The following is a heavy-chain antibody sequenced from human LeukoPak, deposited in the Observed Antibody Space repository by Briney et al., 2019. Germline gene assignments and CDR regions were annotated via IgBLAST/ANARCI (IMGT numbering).Heavy chain of an antibody. D-gene: IGHD6-19*01. J-gene: IGHJ4*02. CDR2: ISSGSSYI. V-gene: IGHV3-21*04. CDR1: GFTFSSYS. Sequence: GGSLRLSCAASGFTFSSYSMNWVRQAPGKGLEWVSSISSGSSYIYYADSVKGRFTISRDNSKNTLYLQMNSLRAEDTAVYYCAKSKQWLVRDFDYWGQGTLVTVSS. CDR3: AKSKQWLVRDFDY.